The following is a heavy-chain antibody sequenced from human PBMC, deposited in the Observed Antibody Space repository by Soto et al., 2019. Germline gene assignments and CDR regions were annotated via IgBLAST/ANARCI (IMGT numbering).Heavy chain of an antibody. J-gene: IGHJ6*02. CDR3: ARAVTWGLDV. CDR2: ISRSSTGI. D-gene: IGHD3-10*01. V-gene: IGHV3-48*02. Sequence: EVQLVESGGGLVQPGGSLRLSCAASGFTFSLYSMSWVRQAPGKGLEWVSYISRSSTGIHYADSVKGRFTISRDDATTSMHLQMHSLRDGDTAVYYCARAVTWGLDVWGQGTTVSISS. CDR1: GFTFSLYS.